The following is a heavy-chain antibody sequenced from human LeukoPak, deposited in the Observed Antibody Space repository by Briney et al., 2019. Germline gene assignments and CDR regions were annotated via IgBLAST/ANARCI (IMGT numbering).Heavy chain of an antibody. V-gene: IGHV1-18*01. CDR1: GGIFSSYT. D-gene: IGHD2-15*01. CDR2: ISAYNGNT. J-gene: IGHJ4*02. CDR3: ARDLLVGDSPSRD. Sequence: ASVKVSCKASGGIFSSYTISWVRQAPGQGLEWMGWISAYNGNTNYAQKLQGRVTMTTDTSTSTAYMELRSLRSDDTAVYYCARDLLVGDSPSRDWGQGTLVTVSS.